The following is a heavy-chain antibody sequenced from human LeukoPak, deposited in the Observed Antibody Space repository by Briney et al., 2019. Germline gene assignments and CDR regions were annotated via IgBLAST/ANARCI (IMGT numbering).Heavy chain of an antibody. CDR2: INHSGSA. V-gene: IGHV4-34*01. D-gene: IGHD3-22*01. CDR1: GGSFSGYY. CDR3: ARAPIVYYYDSSGYFLDY. J-gene: IGHJ4*02. Sequence: SETLSLTCAVYGGSFSGYYWSWIRQPPGKGLEWIGEINHSGSANYNPSLKSRVTISVDKSKNQFSLKLSSVTAADTAVYYCARAPIVYYYDSSGYFLDYWGQGTLVTVSS.